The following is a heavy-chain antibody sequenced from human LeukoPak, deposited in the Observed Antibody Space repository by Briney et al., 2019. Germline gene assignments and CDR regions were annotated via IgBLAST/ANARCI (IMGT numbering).Heavy chain of an antibody. J-gene: IGHJ6*02. CDR2: ISGSGGST. Sequence: TGGSLRLSCAASGFTFSSYAMSWVRQAPGKGLEWVSAISGSGGSTYYADSVKGRFTISRDNSKNTLYLQMNSLRAEDTAVYYCAKPYYYDSSGYPGSYYYYYGMDVWGQGTTVTVSS. CDR1: GFTFSSYA. V-gene: IGHV3-23*01. D-gene: IGHD3-22*01. CDR3: AKPYYYDSSGYPGSYYYYYGMDV.